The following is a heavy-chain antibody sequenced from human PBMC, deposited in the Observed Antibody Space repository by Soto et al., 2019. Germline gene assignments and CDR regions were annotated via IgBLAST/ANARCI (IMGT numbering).Heavy chain of an antibody. CDR1: GFTFSSYW. D-gene: IGHD6-19*01. CDR2: INSDGSST. V-gene: IGHV3-74*01. J-gene: IGHJ4*02. Sequence: EVQLVESGGGLVQPGGSLRLSCAASGFTFSSYWMHWVRQAPGKGLVWVSRINSDGSSTSYADSVKGRFTISRDNDKNTLYLQMNSLRAEDTAVYSCAVAVAGPTAIGYWGQGTLVTVSS. CDR3: AVAVAGPTAIGY.